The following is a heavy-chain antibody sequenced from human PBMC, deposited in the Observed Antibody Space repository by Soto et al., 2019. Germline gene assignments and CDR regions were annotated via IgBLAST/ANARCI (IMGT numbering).Heavy chain of an antibody. D-gene: IGHD3-22*01. CDR2: LIPILGTA. CDR1: RGTFSSHA. CDR3: ASPDDYYDSSGDDAFDI. V-gene: IGHV1-69*13. J-gene: IGHJ3*02. Sequence: SVKFSWKASRGTFSSHAISWVRHAPEQGLEWMGALIPILGTANYAHQFKGRVTITADESTSTADVELSSLRSEDTAVYYCASPDDYYDSSGDDAFDIWGQGTMVTV.